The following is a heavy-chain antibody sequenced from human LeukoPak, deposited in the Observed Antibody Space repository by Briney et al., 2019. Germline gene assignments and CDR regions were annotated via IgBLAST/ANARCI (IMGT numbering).Heavy chain of an antibody. CDR1: GFTFSYYS. CDR3: AGSTVWSGIFQY. J-gene: IGHJ1*01. D-gene: IGHD3-3*01. Sequence: SGGSLRLSCAASGFTFSYYSMTWVRQAPGKGLEWVSYIDSSSATTYYADSVKGRFIISRDNAKNSLFLQINSLRAEDTAVHYCAGSTVWSGIFQYWGQGTLVTVSS. V-gene: IGHV3-48*01. CDR2: IDSSSATT.